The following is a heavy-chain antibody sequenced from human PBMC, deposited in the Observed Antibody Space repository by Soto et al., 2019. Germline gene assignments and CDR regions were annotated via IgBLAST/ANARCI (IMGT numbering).Heavy chain of an antibody. CDR2: IYYSGST. CDR1: GGSISSYY. D-gene: IGHD2-2*01. V-gene: IGHV4-59*01. J-gene: IGHJ6*02. Sequence: SETLSLTCTVSGGSISSYYWSWIRQPPGKGLEWIGYIYYSGSTNYNPSLKSRVTISVDTSKNQFSLKLSSVTAADTAVYYCAREPAAIRGMDVWGQGTTVTVSS. CDR3: AREPAAIRGMDV.